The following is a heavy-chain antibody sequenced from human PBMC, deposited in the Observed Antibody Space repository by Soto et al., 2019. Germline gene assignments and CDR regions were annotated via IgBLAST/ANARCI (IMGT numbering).Heavy chain of an antibody. CDR2: IYYSGST. V-gene: IGHV4-39*02. Sequence: QLQLQESGPGLVKPSETLSLTCTVSGGSISSSSYYWGWIRQPPGKGLEWLGSIYYSGSTYYNPSLKSRVTISAGTSKNHFALKLSSVTAAATAVYYCAARGPYGMDVWGQGTTVTVSS. CDR1: GGSISSSSYY. J-gene: IGHJ6*02. CDR3: AARGPYGMDV. D-gene: IGHD3-10*01.